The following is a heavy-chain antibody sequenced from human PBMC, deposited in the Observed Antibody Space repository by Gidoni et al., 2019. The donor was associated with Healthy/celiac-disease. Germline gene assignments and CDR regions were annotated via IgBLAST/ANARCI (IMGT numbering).Heavy chain of an antibody. J-gene: IGHJ5*02. CDR1: GGTFSSYA. CDR2: IIPIFGTA. Sequence: QVQLVQSGAEVKKPGSSVKVSCKASGGTFSSYAISWVRQAPGQGLEWMGGIIPIFGTANYAQKFQGRVTITADESTSTAYMELSSLRSEDTAVYYCARGGPLLQSHPYNWFDPWGQGTLVTVSS. D-gene: IGHD6-19*01. CDR3: ARGGPLLQSHPYNWFDP. V-gene: IGHV1-69*01.